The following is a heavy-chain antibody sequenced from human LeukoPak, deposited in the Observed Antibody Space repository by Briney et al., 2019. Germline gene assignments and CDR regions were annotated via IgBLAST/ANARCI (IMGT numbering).Heavy chain of an antibody. D-gene: IGHD1-14*01. V-gene: IGHV3-48*04. J-gene: IGHJ6*03. CDR1: GFTFSSYS. Sequence: GGSLRLSCAASGFTFSSYSMNWVRQAPGKGLEWVSYISSSSSTIYYADSVKGRFTVSRDNAKNSLYLQMNSLRAEDTAVYYCAREKPYYMDVWGKGTTVTVSS. CDR2: ISSSSSTI. CDR3: AREKPYYMDV.